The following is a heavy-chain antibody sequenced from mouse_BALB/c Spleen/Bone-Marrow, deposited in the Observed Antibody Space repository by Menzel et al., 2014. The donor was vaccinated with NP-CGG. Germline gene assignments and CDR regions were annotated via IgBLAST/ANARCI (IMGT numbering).Heavy chain of an antibody. D-gene: IGHD1-1*01. V-gene: IGHV2-6-7*01. J-gene: IGHJ4*01. Sequence: QVQLQQSGPGLVAPSQSLAITCTVSEFSLTGYGVKWVRQPPGKGLEWLGEIWGDGSTDYNSALKSRLSISKDNSKSQVFLKMNSLQTDDTARYYCARDYGTGAMDYWGQGTSVTVSS. CDR2: IWGDGST. CDR3: ARDYGTGAMDY. CDR1: EFSLTGYG.